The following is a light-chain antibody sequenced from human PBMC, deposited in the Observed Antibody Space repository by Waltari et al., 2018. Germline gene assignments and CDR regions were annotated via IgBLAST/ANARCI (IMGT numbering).Light chain of an antibody. J-gene: IGLJ3*02. CDR3: AVWDDSLSARV. CDR1: RSNIGNNY. V-gene: IGLV1-47*01. Sequence: QSVLTQPPSASGTPGQRVTIPCSGSRSNIGNNYVYWYQQPPGTAPKLLIYRNNQRPSGVPDRFSGSKSGTSASLAISGLRSEDEADYYCAVWDDSLSARVFGGGTKVTVL. CDR2: RNN.